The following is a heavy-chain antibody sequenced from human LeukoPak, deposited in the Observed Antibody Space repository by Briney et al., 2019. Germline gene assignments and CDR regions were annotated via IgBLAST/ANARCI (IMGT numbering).Heavy chain of an antibody. CDR3: ARVAPNYYDSSGYYYEAFDI. CDR2: INHSGST. J-gene: IGHJ3*02. V-gene: IGHV4-34*01. D-gene: IGHD3-22*01. Sequence: PETLSLTCAVYGGSFSGYYWSWIRQPPGKGLEWIGEINHSGSTNYNPSLKSRVTISVDTSKNQFSLKLSSVTAADTAVYYCARVAPNYYDSSGYYYEAFDIWGQGTMVTVSS. CDR1: GGSFSGYY.